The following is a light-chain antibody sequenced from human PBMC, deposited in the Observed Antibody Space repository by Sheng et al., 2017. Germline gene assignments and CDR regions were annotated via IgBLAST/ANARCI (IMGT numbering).Light chain of an antibody. CDR2: AAS. V-gene: IGKV1-39*01. Sequence: DIQMTQSPPSLSASVGDRVTIPCRASQTISTFLNWYQQKPGRAPKLVIYAASSLQSGVPSRFSGSGSGTDFTLTISSLQPEDFATYYCQQSYSTPYTFGQGTKLEIK. J-gene: IGKJ2*01. CDR3: QQSYSTPYT. CDR1: QTISTF.